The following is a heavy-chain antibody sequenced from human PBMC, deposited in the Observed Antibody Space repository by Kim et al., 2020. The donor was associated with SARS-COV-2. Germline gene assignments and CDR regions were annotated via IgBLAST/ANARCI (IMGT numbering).Heavy chain of an antibody. Sequence: GGSLRLSCAASGFTFSSYWMSWVRQAPGKGLEWVANIKQDGSEKYYVDSVKGRFTISRDNAKNSLYLQMNSLRADDTAVYYCASIHWAPFGEENAFDIWVQGTMVTVSS. V-gene: IGHV3-7*01. CDR3: ASIHWAPFGEENAFDI. D-gene: IGHD3-10*01. CDR1: GFTFSSYW. J-gene: IGHJ3*02. CDR2: IKQDGSEK.